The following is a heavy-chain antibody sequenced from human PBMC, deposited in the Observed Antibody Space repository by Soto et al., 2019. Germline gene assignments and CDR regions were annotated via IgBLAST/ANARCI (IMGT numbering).Heavy chain of an antibody. V-gene: IGHV1-69*02. CDR3: ATIYSQYYYDSSGYYFDY. CDR2: IIPILGIA. J-gene: IGHJ4*02. D-gene: IGHD3-22*01. Sequence: GASVKVSCKASGGTFSSYTISWVRQAPGQGLEWMGRIIPILGIANYAQKFQGRVTITADKSTSTAYMELSSLISEDTAVYYCATIYSQYYYDSSGYYFDYWGQGTLVTVSS. CDR1: GGTFSSYT.